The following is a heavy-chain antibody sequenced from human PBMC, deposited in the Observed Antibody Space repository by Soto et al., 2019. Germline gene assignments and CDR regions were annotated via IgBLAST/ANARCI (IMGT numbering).Heavy chain of an antibody. CDR1: GFTFSSYA. D-gene: IGHD6-19*01. J-gene: IGHJ4*02. CDR2: ISYDGSNK. V-gene: IGHV3-30-3*01. CDR3: ARSFTRLDSSGWYESPSYFDY. Sequence: QVQLVESGGGVVQPGRSLRLSCAASGFTFSSYAMHWVRQAPGKGLEWVAVISYDGSNKYYADSVKGRFTISRDNSKNTLYLQMNRLRAEDTAVYYCARSFTRLDSSGWYESPSYFDYWGQGTLVTVSS.